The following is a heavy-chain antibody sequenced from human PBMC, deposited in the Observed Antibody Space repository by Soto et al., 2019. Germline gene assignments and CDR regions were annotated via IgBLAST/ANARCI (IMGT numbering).Heavy chain of an antibody. CDR1: GFTFGDYA. Sequence: GGSLRLSCTASGFTFGDYAMSWFRQAPGKGLEWVGFIRSKAYGGTTEYAASVKGRFTISRDDSKSIAYLQMNSLKTEDTAVYYCTRSEDYDFWSGYSKSHYYYYGMDVWGHGTTVTVSS. CDR2: IRSKAYGGTT. D-gene: IGHD3-3*01. J-gene: IGHJ6*02. V-gene: IGHV3-49*03. CDR3: TRSEDYDFWSGYSKSHYYYYGMDV.